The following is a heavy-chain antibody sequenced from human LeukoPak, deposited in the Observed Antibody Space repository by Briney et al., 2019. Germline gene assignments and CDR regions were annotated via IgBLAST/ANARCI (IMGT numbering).Heavy chain of an antibody. CDR2: IRSDGRDK. V-gene: IGHV3-30*02. CDR1: GFTFSDNA. D-gene: IGHD3-10*01. CDR3: AKDRGDQPDY. J-gene: IGHJ4*02. Sequence: PGGSLRLSCAVSGFTFSDNAMHWVRQAPGKGLEWVAFIRSDGRDKYYADSVKGRFTISRDNSKNTLYLQMNSLRGDDTAVYYCAKDRGDQPDYWGQGTLVTVSS.